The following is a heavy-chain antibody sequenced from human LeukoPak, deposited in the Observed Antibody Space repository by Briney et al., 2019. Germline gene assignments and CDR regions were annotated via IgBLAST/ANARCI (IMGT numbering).Heavy chain of an antibody. CDR3: AKRGVVIRVILVGFHKEAYYFDS. D-gene: IGHD3-22*01. V-gene: IGHV3-23*01. CDR1: GFIFSNYA. CDR2: LRGDGET. J-gene: IGHJ4*02. Sequence: TGGSLRLSCAASGFIFSNYAMSWVRQAPARGLEWVSSLRGDGETFYADSVRGRFTVSRDNSKNILYLQMNSLRAEDTAVYFCAKRGVVIRVILVGFHKEAYYFDSWGLGALVTVSS.